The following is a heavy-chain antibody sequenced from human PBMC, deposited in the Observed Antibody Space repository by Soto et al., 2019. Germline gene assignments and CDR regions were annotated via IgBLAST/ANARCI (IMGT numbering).Heavy chain of an antibody. V-gene: IGHV1-69*06. CDR3: SRIETLTYHHTSWTDIDF. CDR2: IIPVFNAA. Sequence: QVQLVQSGAEVKKPGSSVRVSCKVSGGTFGSHTFTWVRQASGQGLEWMGEIIPVFNAANYAQRFQARVTITEDRSATTVYFELTRMTSADKDTYYCSRIETLTYHHTSWTDIDFCGPGTLVIVSS. CDR1: GGTFGSHT. D-gene: IGHD2-2*01. J-gene: IGHJ4*02.